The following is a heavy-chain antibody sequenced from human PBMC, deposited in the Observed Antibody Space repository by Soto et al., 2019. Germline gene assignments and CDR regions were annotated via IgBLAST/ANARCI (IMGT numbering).Heavy chain of an antibody. V-gene: IGHV1-18*04. J-gene: IGHJ5*02. CDR1: GYTFTCYG. CDR2: ISAYNGNT. D-gene: IGHD3-3*01. CDR3: ARGQGYYDFWSGYYTGNWFDP. Sequence: GASVKVSCKASGYTFTCYGISWVRQAPGQGLEWMGWISAYNGNTNCAQKLQGRVTMTTGTSTSTAYMELRSLRSDDTAVYYCARGQGYYDFWSGYYTGNWFDPWGQGTLVTVS.